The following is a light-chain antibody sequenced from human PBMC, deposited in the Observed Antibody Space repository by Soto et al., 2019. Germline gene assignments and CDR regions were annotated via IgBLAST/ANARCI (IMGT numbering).Light chain of an antibody. Sequence: EVVLTQSPVTLSLSPGERATLSCRASQSVGSYLAWYQQKPGQAPRLLIYGASNRATGIPARFSGSGSGTDFTLTISSLEPEDFAVYYCQQRSNWPPLFSFGPGTKVDIK. CDR3: QQRSNWPPLFS. J-gene: IGKJ3*01. V-gene: IGKV3-11*01. CDR1: QSVGSY. CDR2: GAS.